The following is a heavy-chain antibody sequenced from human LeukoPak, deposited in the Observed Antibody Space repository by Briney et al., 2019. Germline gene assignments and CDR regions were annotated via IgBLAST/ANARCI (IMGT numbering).Heavy chain of an antibody. CDR2: IYTSGST. Sequence: SETLSLTCTVSGGSISSYYWSWIRQPAGKGLEWIGRIYTSGSTNYNPSLKSRVIMSVDTSKNQFSLKLSSVTAADTAVYYCARDRIVVVPAAMRDYYYYMDVWGKGATVTVSS. J-gene: IGHJ6*03. CDR3: ARDRIVVVPAAMRDYYYYMDV. D-gene: IGHD2-2*01. V-gene: IGHV4-4*07. CDR1: GGSISSYY.